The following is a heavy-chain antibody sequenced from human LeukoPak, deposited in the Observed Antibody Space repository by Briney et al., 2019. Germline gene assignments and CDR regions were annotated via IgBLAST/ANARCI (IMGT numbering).Heavy chain of an antibody. CDR3: ARDGGYCSSTSCYLDYYGMDV. CDR1: GFTFSSYS. Sequence: GGSLRLSCAASGFTFSSYSMNWVRQAPGKGLEWVSSIGSSSSYIYYADSVKGRFTISRDNAKNSLYLQINSLRAEDTAVYYCARDGGYCSSTSCYLDYYGMDVWGKGTTVTVSS. D-gene: IGHD2-2*01. CDR2: IGSSSSYI. J-gene: IGHJ6*04. V-gene: IGHV3-21*01.